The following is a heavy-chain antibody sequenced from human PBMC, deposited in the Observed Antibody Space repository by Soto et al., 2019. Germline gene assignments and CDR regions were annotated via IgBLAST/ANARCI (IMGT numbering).Heavy chain of an antibody. V-gene: IGHV3-15*07. D-gene: IGHD3-10*01. CDR1: SVSNAW. CDR2: IKSKTDGGTT. CDR3: TTDPAWFSFGAFDI. J-gene: IGHJ3*02. Sequence: SVSNAWMNWVRQAPGKGLEWVGRIKSKTDGGTTDYAAPVKGRFTISRDDSKNTLYLQMNSLKTEDTAVYYCTTDPAWFSFGAFDIWGQGTMVTVSS.